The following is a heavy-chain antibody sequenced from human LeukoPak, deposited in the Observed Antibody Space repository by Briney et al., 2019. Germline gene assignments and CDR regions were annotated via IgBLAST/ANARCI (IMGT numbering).Heavy chain of an antibody. CDR1: GGTFSSYA. CDR3: ANIVATPGPDY. Sequence: ASVKVSCKASGGTFSSYAISWVRQAPGQGLEWMGRIIPILCIATYAQKFQGRVTITADKATSTAYMELSSLRSDDTAVYYCANIVATPGPDYWGQGTLVHVSS. J-gene: IGHJ4*02. D-gene: IGHD5-12*01. CDR2: IIPILCIA. V-gene: IGHV1-69*04.